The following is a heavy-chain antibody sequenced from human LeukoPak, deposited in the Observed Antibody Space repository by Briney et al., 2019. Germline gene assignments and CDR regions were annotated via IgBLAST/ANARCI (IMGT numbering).Heavy chain of an antibody. CDR2: TYYRFRRYN. J-gene: IGHJ4*02. V-gene: IGHV6-1*01. Sequence: SQTLSLTSAISRDSLSSNSAAWNWIRQSPSRGLEWQGRTYYRFRRYNDYAVSAKSRLAIDPDTSKNQCCLLLNAVTPEDTAVYYGARDRWSYYFDYCGQGALVTVSS. D-gene: IGHD6-13*01. CDR1: RDSLSSNSAA. CDR3: ARDRWSYYFDY.